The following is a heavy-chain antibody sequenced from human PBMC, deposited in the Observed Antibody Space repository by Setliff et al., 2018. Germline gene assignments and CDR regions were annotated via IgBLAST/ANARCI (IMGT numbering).Heavy chain of an antibody. CDR1: GVSIGDTYYY. V-gene: IGHV4-39*02. Sequence: PSETLSLTCTVSGVSIGDTYYYWAWIRQPPGKGLEWVGSVSFSGSAYFSPSLKSRVAISLDTSTNVFSLKLSSLIAADTAVYYCARDMGQPYYFESWGLGTLVTVSS. CDR3: ARDMGQPYYFES. J-gene: IGHJ4*02. D-gene: IGHD1-1*01. CDR2: VSFSGSA.